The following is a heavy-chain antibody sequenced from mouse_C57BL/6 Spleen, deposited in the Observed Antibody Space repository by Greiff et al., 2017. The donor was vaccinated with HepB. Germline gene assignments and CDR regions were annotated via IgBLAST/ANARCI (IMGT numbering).Heavy chain of an antibody. CDR2: IDPSDSYT. CDR1: GYTFTSYW. V-gene: IGHV1-69*01. CDR3: ARMRYYGNFDY. J-gene: IGHJ2*01. D-gene: IGHD1-1*01. Sequence: VQLQQPGAELVMPGASVKLSCKASGYTFTSYWLHWVKQRPGQGLEWIGEIDPSDSYTNYNQKFKGKSTLTVDKSSSTAYMQLSSLTSEDSAVYYCARMRYYGNFDYWGQGTTLTVSS.